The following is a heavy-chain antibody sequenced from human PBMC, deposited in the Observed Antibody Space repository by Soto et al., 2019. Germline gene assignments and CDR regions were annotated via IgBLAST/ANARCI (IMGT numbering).Heavy chain of an antibody. V-gene: IGHV1-8*01. CDR1: GYTFTTYD. J-gene: IGHJ2*01. Sequence: ASVKVSCKASGYTFTTYDINWVRQATGQGLEWMGWMNGNRDNTGCAQKFEGRLTMTKDTSTSTAYMELSGLTSEDTAVYYCARRTVAHWYFDLWGRGALVTVSS. CDR2: MNGNRDNT. CDR3: ARRTVAHWYFDL. D-gene: IGHD4-4*01.